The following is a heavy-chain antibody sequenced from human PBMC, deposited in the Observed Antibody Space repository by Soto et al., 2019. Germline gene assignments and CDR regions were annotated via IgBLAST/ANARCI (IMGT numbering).Heavy chain of an antibody. CDR2: ISYDGSNR. CDR3: AKDPLGGWLQFSFDY. CDR1: GFTFSTYG. Sequence: QVQLVESGGGVVQPGRSLRLSCAASGFTFSTYGMHWVRQAPGKGLEWVAVISYDGSNRYYADSVKGRFTISRDNSKNTLFLQMNSLRAEDTAVYYCAKDPLGGWLQFSFDYWGQGTLVTVSS. D-gene: IGHD4-4*01. J-gene: IGHJ4*02. V-gene: IGHV3-30*18.